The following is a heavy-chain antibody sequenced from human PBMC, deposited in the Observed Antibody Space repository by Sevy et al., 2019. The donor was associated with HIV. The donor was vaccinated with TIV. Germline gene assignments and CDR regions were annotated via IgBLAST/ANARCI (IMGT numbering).Heavy chain of an antibody. V-gene: IGHV4-39*01. Sequence: SETLSLTCTVSGGSMSGSHYYWGCIRRPPGKGLEWIGSVYYSGSTHYNPSLKSRVTISVDTSKSLLSLELTSVSATDTAVYYCARNSTGHSFDYWGHGTLVTVSS. CDR3: ARNSTGHSFDY. D-gene: IGHD3-22*01. CDR1: GGSMSGSHYY. J-gene: IGHJ4*01. CDR2: VYYSGST.